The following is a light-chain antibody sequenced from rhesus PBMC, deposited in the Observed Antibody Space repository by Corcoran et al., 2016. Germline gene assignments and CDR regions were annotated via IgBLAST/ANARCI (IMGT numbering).Light chain of an antibody. J-gene: IGKJ2*01. CDR1: QNIYSN. Sequence: DIQMTQSLSALSASVGDRVTISCRASQNIYSNLAWYQQKPGKAPKLLIYAASSLQTGIPSRFSGSGSGTDVTRTISSLQPEAAAAYYCQHYSDNPYSFGQGTKVEIE. CDR3: QHYSDNPYS. CDR2: AAS. V-gene: IGKV1S8*01.